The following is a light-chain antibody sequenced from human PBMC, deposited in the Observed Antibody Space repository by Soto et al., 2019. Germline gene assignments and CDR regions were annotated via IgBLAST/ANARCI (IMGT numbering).Light chain of an antibody. J-gene: IGKJ5*01. CDR1: QSLVHSDGIAY. V-gene: IGKV2-30*02. CDR3: MQGTPWPIT. CDR2: KVS. Sequence: DVVMTQSPLSLPVTLGQPASISCRSNQSLVHSDGIAYFSWFQQRPGRSPRRLIYKVSNRDSGVPARFSGSGSGTDFALKISRVEAEDVEVYYCMQGTPWPITFGQGTRLEMK.